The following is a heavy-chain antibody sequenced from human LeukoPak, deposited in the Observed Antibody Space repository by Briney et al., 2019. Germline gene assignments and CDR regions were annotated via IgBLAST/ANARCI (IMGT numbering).Heavy chain of an antibody. CDR3: ASLGITMDH. Sequence: SETLSLTCTVSGGSISSYYWSWIRQPPGKGLEWIGSIYYSGSTYYNPSLKSRVTISVDTSKNQFSLKLSSVTAADTAVYYCASLGITMDHWGQGTLVTVSS. D-gene: IGHD3-10*01. CDR1: GGSISSYY. CDR2: IYYSGST. V-gene: IGHV4-39*01. J-gene: IGHJ1*01.